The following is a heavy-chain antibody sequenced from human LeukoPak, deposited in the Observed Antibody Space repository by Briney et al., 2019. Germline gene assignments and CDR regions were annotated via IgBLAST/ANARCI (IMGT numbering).Heavy chain of an antibody. D-gene: IGHD2-15*01. CDR3: ARAGSGPHY. V-gene: IGHV4-59*12. CDR2: IYESGST. J-gene: IGHJ4*02. Sequence: SETLSLTCTVSGGSISGYYWSWIRQPPGKELEWIGYIYESGSTDYNPSLRSRVTISRDTSKNQFSLKLSSVTAADTAVYYCARAGSGPHYWGQGTLVTVSS. CDR1: GGSISGYY.